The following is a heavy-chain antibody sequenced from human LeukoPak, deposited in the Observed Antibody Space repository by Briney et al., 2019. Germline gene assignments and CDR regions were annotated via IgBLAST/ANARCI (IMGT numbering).Heavy chain of an antibody. CDR2: MYYSGTI. CDR3: ARGWFGELFLDY. CDR1: GGSISGSTYS. V-gene: IGHV4-39*01. Sequence: SETLSLTCSVSGGSISGSTYSWGWIRQPPGKGLEWIGGMYYSGTIYYNPSLKSRVTISVDTSKNQFSLKLASVTAADTAVYYCARGWFGELFLDYWGQGTLVTVSS. J-gene: IGHJ4*02. D-gene: IGHD3-10*01.